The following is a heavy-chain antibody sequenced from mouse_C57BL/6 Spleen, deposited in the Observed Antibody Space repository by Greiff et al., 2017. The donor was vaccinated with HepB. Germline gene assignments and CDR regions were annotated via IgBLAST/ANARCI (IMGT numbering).Heavy chain of an antibody. V-gene: IGHV5-9-1*02. CDR1: GFTFSSYA. Sequence: EVKVEESGEGLVKPGGSLKLSCAASGFTFSSYAMSWVRQTPEKRLEWVAYISSGGDYIYYADTVKGRFTISRDNARNTLYLQMSSLKSEDTAMYYCTRDPLHSNYVGWYFDVWGTGTTVTVSS. CDR3: TRDPLHSNYVGWYFDV. CDR2: ISSGGDYI. D-gene: IGHD2-5*01. J-gene: IGHJ1*03.